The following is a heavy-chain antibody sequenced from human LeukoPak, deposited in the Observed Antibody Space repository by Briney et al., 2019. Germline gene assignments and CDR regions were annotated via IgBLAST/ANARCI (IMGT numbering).Heavy chain of an antibody. CDR2: VYYSGST. J-gene: IGHJ2*01. CDR1: GGSISSYY. CDR3: ARHRWYCSSTSCYAWGYFDL. Sequence: SETLSLTCTVSGGSISSYYWSWIRQPPGKGLEWIGYVYYSGSTNYNPSLKSRVTISVDTSKNQFSLKLSSVTAADTAVYYCARHRWYCSSTSCYAWGYFDLWGRGTLVTVSS. D-gene: IGHD2-2*01. V-gene: IGHV4-59*08.